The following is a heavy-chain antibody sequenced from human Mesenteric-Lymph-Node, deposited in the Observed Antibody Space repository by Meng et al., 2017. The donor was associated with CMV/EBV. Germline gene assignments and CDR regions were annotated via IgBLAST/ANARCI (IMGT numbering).Heavy chain of an antibody. CDR1: GFTVSSNY. Sequence: GGSLRLSCAASGFTVSSNYMSWVRQAPGKGLEWVSVIYSGGSTYYADSVKGRFTISRDNSKNTLYLQMNSLRAEDTAVYYCAREYCSSTSCPTLGAFDIWGQGTMVTVSS. V-gene: IGHV3-53*01. J-gene: IGHJ3*02. CDR2: IYSGGST. CDR3: AREYCSSTSCPTLGAFDI. D-gene: IGHD2-2*01.